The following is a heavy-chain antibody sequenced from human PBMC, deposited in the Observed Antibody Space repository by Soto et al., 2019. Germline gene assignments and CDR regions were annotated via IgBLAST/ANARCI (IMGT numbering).Heavy chain of an antibody. Sequence: GGSLRLSCAASGFTFEYYAMNWVRQGPVKGLEWVSRISWNSGTMHYADSVKGRFTISRDNAKNSLYLEMNGLRVEDTGIYYCAKDRHRSGLGHWFDPWGQGTLVTVSS. V-gene: IGHV3-9*01. J-gene: IGHJ5*02. CDR2: ISWNSGTM. CDR1: GFTFEYYA. D-gene: IGHD3-3*01. CDR3: AKDRHRSGLGHWFDP.